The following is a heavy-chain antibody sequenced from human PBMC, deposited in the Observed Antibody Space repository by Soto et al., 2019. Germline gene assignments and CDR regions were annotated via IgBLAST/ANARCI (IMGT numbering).Heavy chain of an antibody. J-gene: IGHJ2*01. CDR1: GYTFTNYA. CDR2: LNPGNGNT. D-gene: IGHD2-21*01. Sequence: QVQLVQSGAEVKEPGASVKVSCRASGYTFTNYAIHWVRQAPGQRLEWMGWLNPGNGNTKYPQKFQGRVTITRDTSASTAYMFLSSLRSEDTAVYYCARDQGIPYCGGDCYSDWYFDLWGRGTLFTVFS. V-gene: IGHV1-3*01. CDR3: ARDQGIPYCGGDCYSDWYFDL.